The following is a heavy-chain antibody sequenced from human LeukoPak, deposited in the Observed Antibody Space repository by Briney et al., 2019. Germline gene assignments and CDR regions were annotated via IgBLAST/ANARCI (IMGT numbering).Heavy chain of an antibody. V-gene: IGHV3-30*04. CDR3: AREGDSVVAGSQGAFDI. CDR2: ISYDGRDK. Sequence: GGSLRLSCAASGFTFSNYATHWVRQAPGKGLEWVAFISYDGRDKSYADSVKGRFTISRDNSKNTLYLQLNGLRAEDTTVYFCAREGDSVVAGSQGAFDIWGQGTMVTVSS. J-gene: IGHJ3*02. D-gene: IGHD6-19*01. CDR1: GFTFSNYA.